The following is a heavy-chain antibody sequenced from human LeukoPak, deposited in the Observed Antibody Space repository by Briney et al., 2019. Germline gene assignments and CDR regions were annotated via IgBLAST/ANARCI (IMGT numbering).Heavy chain of an antibody. CDR2: ISGSGGST. D-gene: IGHD3-22*01. J-gene: IGHJ3*02. V-gene: IGHV3-23*01. Sequence: GGSLRLSCAASGFTFSSYAMSWVRQAPGKGLEWVSAISGSGGSTYYADSVKGRFTISRDNSKNTLYLQMNSLRAEDMAVYYCAKNREYYDSSGYPDAFDIWGHGTMVTVSS. CDR3: AKNREYYDSSGYPDAFDI. CDR1: GFTFSSYA.